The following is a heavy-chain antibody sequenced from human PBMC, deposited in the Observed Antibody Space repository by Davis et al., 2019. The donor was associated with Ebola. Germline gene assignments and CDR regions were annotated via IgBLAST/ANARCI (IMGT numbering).Heavy chain of an antibody. Sequence: MPSETLSLTCAVYGGSFSGYYWSWIRQPPGKGLEWIGEINHSGSTNYNPSLKSRVTISVDTSKNQFSLKLSSVTAADTAVYYCARDISTSSGFDYWGRGTLVTVSS. D-gene: IGHD3-10*01. J-gene: IGHJ4*02. CDR1: GGSFSGYY. CDR2: INHSGST. V-gene: IGHV4-34*01. CDR3: ARDISTSSGFDY.